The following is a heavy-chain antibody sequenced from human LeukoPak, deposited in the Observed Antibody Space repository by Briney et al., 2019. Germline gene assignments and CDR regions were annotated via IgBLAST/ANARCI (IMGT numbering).Heavy chain of an antibody. CDR3: AKDGVELRYFDWLFQYYFDY. Sequence: PGGSLRLSCAASGFTFSSYAMSWVRQAPGKGLEWVSAISGSGGSTYYADSVKGRFTISRDNSKNTPYLQMNSLRAEDTAVYYCAKDGVELRYFDWLFQYYFDYWGQGTLVTVSS. CDR2: ISGSGGST. CDR1: GFTFSSYA. V-gene: IGHV3-23*01. J-gene: IGHJ4*02. D-gene: IGHD3-9*01.